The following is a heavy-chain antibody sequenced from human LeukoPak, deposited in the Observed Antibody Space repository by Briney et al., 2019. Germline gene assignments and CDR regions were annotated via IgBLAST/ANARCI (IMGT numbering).Heavy chain of an antibody. CDR2: ISSSSSTI. V-gene: IGHV3-48*01. Sequence: GGSLRLSCAASGFTFSSYSMNWVRQAPGKGLEWVSYISSSSSTIYYADSVKGRFTISRDNSKNTLYLQMNSLRAEDTAVYYCAKDVIKKHIVVVTAIPGSERGYFDYWGQGTLVTVSS. CDR1: GFTFSSYS. CDR3: AKDVIKKHIVVVTAIPGSERGYFDY. D-gene: IGHD2-21*02. J-gene: IGHJ4*02.